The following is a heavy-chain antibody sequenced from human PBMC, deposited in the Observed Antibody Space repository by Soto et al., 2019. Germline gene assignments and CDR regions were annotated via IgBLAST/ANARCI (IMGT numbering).Heavy chain of an antibody. J-gene: IGHJ5*02. D-gene: IGHD6-13*01. V-gene: IGHV4-59*01. CDR3: ARGYSSTSNNWFSP. CDR1: GGSISSYY. Sequence: SETLCLTCTVSGGSISSYYWIWIRQPPGKGLEWIGYIYSSGSTNYNPSLRSRVTISVDTSKNRFSLKLNSVTAADTAVYYCARGYSSTSNNWFSPCGQGTLVTVSS. CDR2: IYSSGST.